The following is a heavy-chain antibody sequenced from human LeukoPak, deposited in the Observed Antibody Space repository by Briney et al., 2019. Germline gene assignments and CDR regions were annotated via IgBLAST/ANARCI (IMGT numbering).Heavy chain of an antibody. CDR2: ISSSSSYI. D-gene: IGHD5-12*01. CDR3: ARDQFEGYSGYDPFDY. Sequence: GGSLRLSCAASGFTFSSYSMNWVRQAPGKGLEWVSSISSSSSYIYYADSVKGRFTISRDNAKNSLYLQMNSLRAEDTAVYYCARDQFEGYSGYDPFDYWGQGTLVTVSS. CDR1: GFTFSSYS. J-gene: IGHJ4*02. V-gene: IGHV3-21*01.